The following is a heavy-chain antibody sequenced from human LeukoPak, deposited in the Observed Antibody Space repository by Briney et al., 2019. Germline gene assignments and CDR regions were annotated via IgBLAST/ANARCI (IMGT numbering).Heavy chain of an antibody. Sequence: GGSLSLSCAASGFTFSSYAMSWVRQAPGKGLEWVSAISGSGGSTYYADSVKGRFTISRDNSKNTLYLQMNSLRAEDTAVYYCAKGSGSGSYYILHDAFDIWGQGTMVTVSS. J-gene: IGHJ3*02. CDR1: GFTFSSYA. V-gene: IGHV3-23*01. CDR3: AKGSGSGSYYILHDAFDI. CDR2: ISGSGGST. D-gene: IGHD3-10*01.